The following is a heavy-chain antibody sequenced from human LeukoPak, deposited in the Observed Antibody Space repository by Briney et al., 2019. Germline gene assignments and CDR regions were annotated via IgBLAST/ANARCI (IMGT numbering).Heavy chain of an antibody. CDR3: ASLRELIGS. CDR2: ISIDGKTI. D-gene: IGHD1-26*01. CDR1: GFTFSSYE. J-gene: IGHJ4*02. V-gene: IGHV3-48*03. Sequence: PGGSLRLSCAASGFTFSSYEMDWVRQAPGKGLEWVSYISIDGKTIHYADSVKGRFTISRDNAKNSVYLQMNSLRVEDTAIYYCASLRELIGSWGQGTLVTVSS.